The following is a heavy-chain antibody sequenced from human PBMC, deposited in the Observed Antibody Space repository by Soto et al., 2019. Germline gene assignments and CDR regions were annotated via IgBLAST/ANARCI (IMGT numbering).Heavy chain of an antibody. CDR2: INHSGST. CDR1: GGSFSGYY. CDR3: ARGTRIYRNNWFDP. Sequence: QVQLQQWGAGLLKPSETLSLTCAVYGGSFSGYYWSWIRQPPGKGLEWIGEINHSGSTNYNPSLKSRVTISVDTSKNQFSLKLSSVTAADTAVYYCARGTRIYRNNWFDPWGQGTLVTVSS. D-gene: IGHD2-15*01. J-gene: IGHJ5*02. V-gene: IGHV4-34*01.